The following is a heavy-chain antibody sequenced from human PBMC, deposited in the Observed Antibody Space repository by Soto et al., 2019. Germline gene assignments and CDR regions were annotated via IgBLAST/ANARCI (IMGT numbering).Heavy chain of an antibody. CDR2: ISHDGSKE. J-gene: IGHJ4*02. V-gene: IGHV3-30*03. CDR3: ASDRPADY. Sequence: WFHQAKGKGLERVAIISHDGSKEYDGDSVKGRFTIARDNSKNTLYLQMNSLRADDPAVYYCASDRPADYWGQGTLVTVSS.